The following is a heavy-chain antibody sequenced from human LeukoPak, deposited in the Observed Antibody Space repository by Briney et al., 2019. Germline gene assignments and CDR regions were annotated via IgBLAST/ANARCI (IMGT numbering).Heavy chain of an antibody. CDR2: IRYDGSNK. CDR3: ATIRSITIFGVGAYHY. CDR1: GFTFSSYG. V-gene: IGHV3-30*02. D-gene: IGHD3-3*01. Sequence: AGGSLRLSCAASGFTFSSYGMHWVRQAPGKWLEWVAFIRYDGSNKYYADSVKGRFTISRDNSKNTLYLQMNSLRAEDTAVYYCATIRSITIFGVGAYHYWGQGTLVTVSS. J-gene: IGHJ4*02.